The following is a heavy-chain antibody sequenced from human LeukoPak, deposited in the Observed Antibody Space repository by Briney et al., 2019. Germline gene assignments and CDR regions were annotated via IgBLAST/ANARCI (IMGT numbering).Heavy chain of an antibody. Sequence: GGSLRLSCVASGFPFSSYWMTWVRQAPGKGLEWVANIKQDGSKKSYVDSVKGRFTISRDNAKNSLYLQMNSLRAEDTAVYYCARDKTYYYDSSGYYYGPDAFDIWGQGTMVTVSS. CDR1: GFPFSSYW. V-gene: IGHV3-7*01. J-gene: IGHJ3*02. CDR2: IKQDGSKK. D-gene: IGHD3-22*01. CDR3: ARDKTYYYDSSGYYYGPDAFDI.